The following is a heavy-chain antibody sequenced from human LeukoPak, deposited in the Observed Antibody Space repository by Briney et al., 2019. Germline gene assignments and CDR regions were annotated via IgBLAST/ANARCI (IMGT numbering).Heavy chain of an antibody. CDR2: IRAGGDNT. Sequence: GGSLRLSCAASGFTFRNYAMMWVRQAPGKGLELVSSIRAGGDNTYYADSVTGRFTTSRDNSKNTLYLQMNSLRAEDTAVYYCARGSSWYNPYYYGMDVWGQGTTVTVSS. CDR1: GFTFRNYA. J-gene: IGHJ6*02. D-gene: IGHD6-13*01. CDR3: ARGSSWYNPYYYGMDV. V-gene: IGHV3-23*01.